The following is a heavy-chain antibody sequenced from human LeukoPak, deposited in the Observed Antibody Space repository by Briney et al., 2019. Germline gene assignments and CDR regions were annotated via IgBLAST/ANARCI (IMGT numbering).Heavy chain of an antibody. CDR2: ISGSGGST. D-gene: IGHD1-1*01. J-gene: IGHJ5*02. CDR1: GFTFSSYA. CDR3: AKDRSANWNDEFNWFDP. V-gene: IGHV3-23*01. Sequence: PGGSLRLSCAASGFTFSSYAMSWVRQAPGKGLEWVSAISGSGGSTYYADSVKGRFTISRDNSKNTLYLQMNSLRAEDTAVYYCAKDRSANWNDEFNWFDPWGQGTLVTVSS.